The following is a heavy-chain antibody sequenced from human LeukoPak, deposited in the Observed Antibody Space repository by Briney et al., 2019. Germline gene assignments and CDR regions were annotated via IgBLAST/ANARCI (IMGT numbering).Heavy chain of an antibody. CDR2: IYHGGTT. J-gene: IGHJ4*02. CDR1: GGPLSTYT. CDR3: ARDTSVGSGMQY. V-gene: IGHV4-59*01. D-gene: IGHD3-10*01. Sequence: SETLSLTCSVSGGPLSTYTWSWIRQSPGKGLKWIDYIYHGGTTNYSPSLKSRATISAHTAKNQFSLRLRSVTAADTAIYYCARDTSVGSGMQYWGQGTLVSVSS.